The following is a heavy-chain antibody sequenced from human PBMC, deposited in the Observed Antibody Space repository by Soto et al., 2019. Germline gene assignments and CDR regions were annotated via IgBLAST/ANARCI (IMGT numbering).Heavy chain of an antibody. J-gene: IGHJ3*02. CDR3: ARRSTYSSSWYTGAFDI. CDR2: IYPGDSDT. Sequence: PGESLKISCKGSGYSFTSYWIGWVRQMPGKGLEWMGIIYPGDSDTRYSPSFQGQVTISADKSISTAYLQWSSLKASDTAIYYCARRSTYSSSWYTGAFDIWGQGTMVTVSS. CDR1: GYSFTSYW. D-gene: IGHD6-13*01. V-gene: IGHV5-51*01.